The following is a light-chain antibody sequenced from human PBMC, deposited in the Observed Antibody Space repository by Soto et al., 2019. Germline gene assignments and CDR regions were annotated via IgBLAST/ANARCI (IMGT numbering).Light chain of an antibody. CDR3: SSYAGINNLV. Sequence: QSALTQPPSASGSPGQSVTISCTGTRSDVGRYTYVSWYQQHPGKAPKLMIYEVTRRPSGVPDRFSGSKSGNTASLTVSGLQAEDETDYYCSSYAGINNLVFGGGTKLTV. CDR1: RSDVGRYTY. CDR2: EVT. V-gene: IGLV2-8*01. J-gene: IGLJ2*01.